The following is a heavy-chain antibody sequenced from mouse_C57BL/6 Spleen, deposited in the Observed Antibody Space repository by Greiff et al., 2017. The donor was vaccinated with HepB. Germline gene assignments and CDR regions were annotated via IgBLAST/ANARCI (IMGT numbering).Heavy chain of an antibody. CDR2: INPNNGGT. CDR3: SRGDYSNPFAY. J-gene: IGHJ3*01. Sequence: EVQLQQSGPELVKPGASVKIPCKASGYTFTDYNMDWVKQSHGKGLEWIGDINPNNGGTIYNQKFKGKATLTVDKSSSTAYMELRSLTSEDTAVYYCSRGDYSNPFAYWGQGTLVTVSA. V-gene: IGHV1-18*01. CDR1: GYTFTDYN. D-gene: IGHD2-5*01.